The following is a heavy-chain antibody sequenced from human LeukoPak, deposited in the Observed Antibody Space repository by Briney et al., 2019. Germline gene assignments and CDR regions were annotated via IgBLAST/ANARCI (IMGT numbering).Heavy chain of an antibody. Sequence: GGSLRLSCAASGFTFSSYGMHWVRQAPGKGLEWVAFIRYDGSNKYYADSVKGRFTISRDNSKNTLYLQMNSLRAEDTAVYYCAKELIPRYGSGFYDYWGQGTLVTVSS. CDR1: GFTFSSYG. CDR3: AKELIPRYGSGFYDY. V-gene: IGHV3-30*02. CDR2: IRYDGSNK. J-gene: IGHJ4*02. D-gene: IGHD3-10*01.